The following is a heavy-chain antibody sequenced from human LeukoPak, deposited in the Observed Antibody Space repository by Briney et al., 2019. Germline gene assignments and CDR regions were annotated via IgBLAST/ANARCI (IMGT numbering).Heavy chain of an antibody. D-gene: IGHD3-3*01. J-gene: IGHJ4*02. CDR3: ARAPYDFWSGYSQLYFDY. V-gene: IGHV4-4*07. Sequence: SETLSLTCTVSGGSISSYYWSWIRQPAGKGLEWIGRIYTSGSTNYNPSLKSRVTMSVDTSKNQFSLKLSSVTAADTAVYYCARAPYDFWSGYSQLYFDYWGQGTLVTVSS. CDR1: GGSISSYY. CDR2: IYTSGST.